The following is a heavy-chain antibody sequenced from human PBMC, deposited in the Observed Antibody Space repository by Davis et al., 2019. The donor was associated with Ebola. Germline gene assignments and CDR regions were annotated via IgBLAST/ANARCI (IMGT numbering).Heavy chain of an antibody. V-gene: IGHV1-2*06. CDR2: INPNSGDT. CDR1: GYTFTGYY. CDR3: SGGDSRDFDY. Sequence: AASVKVSCKASGYTFTGYYMHWVRQAPGQGLEWMGRINPNSGDTNYAQKFQGRVTMTRDTSISTAYMGLSRLRSDDSAVYYCSGGDSRDFDYWGQGTLVTVSS. J-gene: IGHJ4*02. D-gene: IGHD3-10*01.